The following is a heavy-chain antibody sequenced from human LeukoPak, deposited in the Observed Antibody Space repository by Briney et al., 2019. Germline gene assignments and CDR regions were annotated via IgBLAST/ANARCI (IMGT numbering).Heavy chain of an antibody. CDR2: ISTSGSTI. CDR1: GFSFSSYE. J-gene: IGHJ4*02. D-gene: IGHD1-26*01. V-gene: IGHV3-48*03. Sequence: GGSLRPSCAASGFSFSSYEMNWVRQAPGKGLEWVSYISTSGSTIYYADSVKGRFTISRDNAKNSLYLQMNSLRAEDTAVYHCARDRALSGSYLKPFDYWGQGTLVTVCS. CDR3: ARDRALSGSYLKPFDY.